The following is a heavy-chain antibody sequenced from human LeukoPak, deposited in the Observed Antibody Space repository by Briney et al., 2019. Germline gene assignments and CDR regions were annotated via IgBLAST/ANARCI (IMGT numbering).Heavy chain of an antibody. CDR1: GYTFTGDY. V-gene: IGHV1-2*02. J-gene: IGHJ6*02. D-gene: IGHD4-17*01. Sequence: GASVKVSCKASGYTFTGDYMHWVRQAPGQGLEWMGWINPNSGGTNYAQKFQGRVTMTRDTSISTAYMELSRLRSDDTAVYYCARDGDYGDYGMDVWGQGTTVTVSS. CDR3: ARDGDYGDYGMDV. CDR2: INPNSGGT.